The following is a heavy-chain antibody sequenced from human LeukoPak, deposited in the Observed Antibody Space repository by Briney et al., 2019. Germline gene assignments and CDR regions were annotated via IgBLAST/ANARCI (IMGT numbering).Heavy chain of an antibody. D-gene: IGHD3-16*01. CDR1: GDSISSSSYY. CDR3: ARRPYGMNWFDP. Sequence: PSETLSLTCTVSGDSISSSSYYWGWIRQPPGKGLEWIGSIYYSGSTYYNPSLKSRVTISVDTSKNQFSLKLSSVTAADTAVYYCARRPYGMNWFDPWGQGTLVTVSS. CDR2: IYYSGST. J-gene: IGHJ5*02. V-gene: IGHV4-39*01.